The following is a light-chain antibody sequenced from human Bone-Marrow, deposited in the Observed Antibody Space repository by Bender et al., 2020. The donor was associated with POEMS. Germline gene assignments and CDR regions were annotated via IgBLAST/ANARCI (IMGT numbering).Light chain of an antibody. J-gene: IGLJ2*01. CDR1: NIGNKA. Sequence: SYVLTQPPSASVAPGQTARITCGGDNIGNKALHWYQQKPGQAPLLVLFDDNSRPSGIPDRFSGSNSGDTATLTITRVEAGDEAAYYCQVWDSEGDPVVFGGGTRLNVL. CDR3: QVWDSEGDPVV. V-gene: IGLV3-21*02. CDR2: DDN.